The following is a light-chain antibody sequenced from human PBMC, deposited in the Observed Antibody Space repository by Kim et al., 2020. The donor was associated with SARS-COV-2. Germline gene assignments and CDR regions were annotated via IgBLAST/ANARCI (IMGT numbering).Light chain of an antibody. J-gene: IGKJ1*01. CDR3: PQSYNIPGT. Sequence: DIQMTQSPSALSASVGDRVTITCRASQSISISLAWYQQKPGKAPKRLIYVASSLESGVPSRFSGSGSGTEFTLTISSLQPEDFATYYCPQSYNIPGTFVEGTKVYIK. CDR1: QSISIS. CDR2: VAS. V-gene: IGKV1-39*01.